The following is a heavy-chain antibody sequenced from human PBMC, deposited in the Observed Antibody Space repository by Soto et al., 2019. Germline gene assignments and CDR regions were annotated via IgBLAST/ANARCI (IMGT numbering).Heavy chain of an antibody. CDR1: GFAFNTYS. J-gene: IGHJ4*02. CDR3: ARDDGWLILDY. V-gene: IGHV3-21*06. Sequence: EVQLVESGGGPVKPGGSLRLSCAASGFAFNTYSMNWVRQAPGKGLEWAAFITRSSSYIYYADSVRGRFTLSRDNAKNSLYLQMNSLRAEDTAIYYCARDDGWLILDYWGQGTLVTVSS. CDR2: ITRSSSYI. D-gene: IGHD6-19*01.